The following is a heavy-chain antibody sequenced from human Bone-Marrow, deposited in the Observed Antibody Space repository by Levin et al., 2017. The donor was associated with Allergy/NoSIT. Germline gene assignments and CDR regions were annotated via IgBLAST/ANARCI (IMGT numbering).Heavy chain of an antibody. Sequence: GESLKISCKASGYSFTSYAMHWVRQAPGQRPEWMGWINTGSGETKFLQNFQGRVILTRDISASTAYMGLPSLSPEDTAVYYCAAIDYGDYWGQGTLVKVSS. CDR1: GYSFTSYA. CDR3: AAIDYGDY. V-gene: IGHV1-3*04. D-gene: IGHD2-21*01. J-gene: IGHJ4*02. CDR2: INTGSGET.